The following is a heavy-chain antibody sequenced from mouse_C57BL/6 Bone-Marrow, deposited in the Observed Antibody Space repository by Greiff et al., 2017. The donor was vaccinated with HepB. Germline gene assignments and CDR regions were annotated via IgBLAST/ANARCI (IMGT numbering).Heavy chain of an antibody. V-gene: IGHV1-64*01. D-gene: IGHD2-2*01. CDR1: GYTFTSYW. J-gene: IGHJ1*03. CDR2: IHPNSGST. CDR3: ARGYGRNGYFDV. Sequence: QVQLQQPGAELVKPGASVKLSCKASGYTFTSYWMHWVKQRPGQGLEWIGMIHPNSGSTNYNEKVKSKATLTVDKSSSTAYMQLSSLTSEDSAVYYCARGYGRNGYFDVWGTGTTVTVSS.